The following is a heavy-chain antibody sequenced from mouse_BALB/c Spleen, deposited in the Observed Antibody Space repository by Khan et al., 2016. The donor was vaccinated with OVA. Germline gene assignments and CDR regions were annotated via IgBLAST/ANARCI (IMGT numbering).Heavy chain of an antibody. CDR3: ARGGYYSNSLFDY. D-gene: IGHD2-5*01. CDR1: GYTFTYYY. J-gene: IGHJ2*01. CDR2: IYPGNDNT. V-gene: IGHV1-84*02. Sequence: QVQLKESGPELVKPGASVKISCKASGYTFTYYYINWVKQKPGQGLEWIGWIYPGNDNTKYNEKFKDMATLTVDTYSNIAFMQLSSLTSEDTAVYFCARGGYYSNSLFDYWGQGTTLTVSS.